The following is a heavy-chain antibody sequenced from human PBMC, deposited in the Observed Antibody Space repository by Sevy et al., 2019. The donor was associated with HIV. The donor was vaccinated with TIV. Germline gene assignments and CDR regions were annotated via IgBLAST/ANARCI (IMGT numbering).Heavy chain of an antibody. V-gene: IGHV3-21*01. CDR1: GFTFSTYT. D-gene: IGHD2-2*01. CDR3: ARDGRCSSTSCLLYFDY. Sequence: GGSLRLSCAASGFTFSTYTMYWVRQAPGKGLEWVSSISSGSSYIYYADSVKGRFTISRDNAKNSLYLQMNSLRAEDTAVYYCARDGRCSSTSCLLYFDYWGQGTPVTVSS. CDR2: ISSGSSYI. J-gene: IGHJ4*02.